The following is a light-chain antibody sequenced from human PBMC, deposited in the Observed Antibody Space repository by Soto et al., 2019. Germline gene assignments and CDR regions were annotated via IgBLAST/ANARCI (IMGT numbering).Light chain of an antibody. CDR2: AAS. J-gene: IGKJ4*01. CDR3: QQANSVLT. Sequence: DIQMTQSPSSVSASIGDRVTITCRASQDISSWLAWYQQKPGKAPKLLIYAASSLQSGVPSRFSGSGSGTHFTLTMSSLQPDDFATFYCQQANSVLTFVGGTKGQI. V-gene: IGKV1-12*01. CDR1: QDISSW.